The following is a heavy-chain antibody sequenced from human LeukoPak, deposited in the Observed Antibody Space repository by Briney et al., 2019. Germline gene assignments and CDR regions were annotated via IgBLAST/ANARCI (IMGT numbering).Heavy chain of an antibody. CDR1: GFSFGDYA. V-gene: IGHV3-7*01. CDR2: IKQDGSEK. CDR3: ARDKMVGATRFDY. Sequence: GGSLRLSCTPSGFSFGDYAVTWVRQAPGKGLEWVANIKQDGSEKYYVDSVKGRFTISRDNAKNSLYLQMNSLRAEDTAVYYCARDKMVGATRFDYWGQGTLVTVSS. D-gene: IGHD1-26*01. J-gene: IGHJ4*02.